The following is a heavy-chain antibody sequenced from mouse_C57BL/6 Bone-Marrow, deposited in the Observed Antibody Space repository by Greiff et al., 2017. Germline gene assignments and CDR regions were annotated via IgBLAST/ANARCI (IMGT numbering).Heavy chain of an antibody. J-gene: IGHJ4*01. V-gene: IGHV5-17*01. CDR2: ISSGSSTI. D-gene: IGHD2-5*01. CDR1: GFTFSDYG. Sequence: VQLKQSGGGLVKPGGSLKLSCAASGFTFSDYGMHWVRQAPEKGLEWVAYISSGSSTIYYADTVKGRFTISRDNAKNTLFLQMTSLRSEDTAMYYCARGSNYSAMDYWGQGTSVTVSS. CDR3: ARGSNYSAMDY.